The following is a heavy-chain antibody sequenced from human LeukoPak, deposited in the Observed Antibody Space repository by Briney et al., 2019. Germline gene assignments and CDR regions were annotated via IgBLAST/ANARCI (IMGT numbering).Heavy chain of an antibody. J-gene: IGHJ2*01. D-gene: IGHD4-23*01. CDR3: ARSVVTLYWYFDL. CDR1: GGSISGYY. V-gene: IGHV4-59*01. Sequence: SETLSLTCTVSGGSISGYYYNWIRQPPGKGLEWIGYIYYSGSTNYNPSLKSRVTISLDTSKNQFSLKLSSVTTADTAVYYCARSVVTLYWYFDLWGRGTLVTVTS. CDR2: IYYSGST.